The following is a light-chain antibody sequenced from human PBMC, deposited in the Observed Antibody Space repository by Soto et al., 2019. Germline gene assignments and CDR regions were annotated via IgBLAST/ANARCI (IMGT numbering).Light chain of an antibody. V-gene: IGLV2-18*01. J-gene: IGLJ1*01. CDR1: STDFVSYNL. CDR2: EAS. CDR3: SLYTCENTYV. Sequence: HSALTQPRSVCGSPGQSVTISCTGTSTDFVSYNLVSWYQQPPGTAPKLIIYEASNRPSGVPDRFSGSKSGNTASLTISGLQAADEADYYCSLYTCENTYVCGIGTKVTVL.